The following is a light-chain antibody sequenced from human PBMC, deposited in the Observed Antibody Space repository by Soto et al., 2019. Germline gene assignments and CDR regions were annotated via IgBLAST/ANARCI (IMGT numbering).Light chain of an antibody. V-gene: IGLV2-14*01. CDR1: SSDVGGYNF. CDR2: EVT. Sequence: QSALTQPASVSGSPGQSITISCTGTSSDVGGYNFVSWYQQHPGKAPKLMIYEVTKRPSGVSNRFSGSKSGNTASLTISGLQAEDEAEYYCSSYTNINTRACVFGTGTKLTV. CDR3: SSYTNINTRACV. J-gene: IGLJ1*01.